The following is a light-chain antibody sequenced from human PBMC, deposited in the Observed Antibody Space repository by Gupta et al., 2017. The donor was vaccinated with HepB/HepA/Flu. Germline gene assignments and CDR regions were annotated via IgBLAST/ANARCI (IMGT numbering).Light chain of an antibody. CDR2: GYS. J-gene: IGLJ2*01. V-gene: IGLV1-40*01. CDR3: QSFDSSLGGVL. CDR1: TSNIGQDYD. Sequence: QSVLTQPPSVSGAPGPTVIIPCTGSTSNIGQDYDVHWYHPLPVTATRLLIYGYSSRPSGVPDRFSGSKSGASGSLAITGIQAEDEGDYYCQSFDSSLGGVLFGGGTRLTVL.